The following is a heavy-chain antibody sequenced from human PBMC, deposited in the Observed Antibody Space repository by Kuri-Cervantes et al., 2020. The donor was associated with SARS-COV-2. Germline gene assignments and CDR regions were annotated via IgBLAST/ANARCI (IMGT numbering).Heavy chain of an antibody. D-gene: IGHD3-22*01. Sequence: GSLRLSCTVSGGSISSNSYYWGWVRQPPGKGLEWIGSMYYSGSTYYNPSLKSRVTISVDTSKNQLSLKLSSVTAADTAVYYCATSTPFRRLVVISQGGAFDIWGQGTMVTVSS. J-gene: IGHJ3*02. CDR3: ATSTPFRRLVVISQGGAFDI. V-gene: IGHV4-39*01. CDR1: GGSISSNSYY. CDR2: MYYSGST.